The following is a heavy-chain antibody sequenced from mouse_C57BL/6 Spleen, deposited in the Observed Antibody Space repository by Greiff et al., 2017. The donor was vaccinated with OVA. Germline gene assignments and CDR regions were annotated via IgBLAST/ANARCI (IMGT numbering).Heavy chain of an antibody. D-gene: IGHD1-1*01. J-gene: IGHJ2*01. CDR3: ARVYSGSSSDY. CDR1: GYAFSSYW. V-gene: IGHV1-80*01. Sequence: VQLQQSGAELVKPGASVKISCKASGYAFSSYWMNWVKQRPGKGLEWIGQIYPGDGDTNYNGKFKGKATLTADKSSSTAYMQLSSLTSEDSAVYFCARVYSGSSSDYWGQGTTLTVSS. CDR2: IYPGDGDT.